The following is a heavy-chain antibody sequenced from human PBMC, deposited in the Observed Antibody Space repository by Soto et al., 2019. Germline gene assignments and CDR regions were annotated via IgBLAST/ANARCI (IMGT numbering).Heavy chain of an antibody. CDR3: ARDLAAGDY. D-gene: IGHD6-13*01. V-gene: IGHV1-46*01. J-gene: IGHJ4*02. CDR1: GYTFINYY. CDR2: FNPTSGST. Sequence: QVQLAQSGAEVKKPGASVKLSCKTSGYTFINYYIHWVRQAPGQGLEWMGIFNPTSGSTNYAQKFQGRVTLTMDTSTRTVYMELSSLRFDDTAVYYCARDLAAGDYWGQGTLVTVSS.